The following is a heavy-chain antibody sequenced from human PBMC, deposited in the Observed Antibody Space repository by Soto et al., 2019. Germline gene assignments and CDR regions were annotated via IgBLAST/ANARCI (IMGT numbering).Heavy chain of an antibody. CDR1: GFTFNRYW. CDR2: INTDGSTT. J-gene: IGHJ6*03. V-gene: IGHV3-74*01. Sequence: PGGSLRLSCAASGFTFNRYWMHWVRQAPGKGLVRVSRINTDGSTTNYADSVKGRFTISRDNAKNTLYLQMNSLRAEDTAVYYCASWFRFAYYYYFMEVWGKGTTVTVSS. D-gene: IGHD3-10*01. CDR3: ASWFRFAYYYYFMEV.